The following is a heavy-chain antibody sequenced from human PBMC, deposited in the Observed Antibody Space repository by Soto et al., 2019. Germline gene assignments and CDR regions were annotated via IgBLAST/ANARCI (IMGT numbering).Heavy chain of an antibody. CDR3: DRALAYCGGDCYQFDY. Sequence: QLQLQESGSGLVKPSQTLSLTCAVSGGSISSGGYSWSWIRQPPGKGLEWIGYIYHSGSTYYNPSLKSRVTISVDRSKNQFSLKLSSVTAADTAVYYCDRALAYCGGDCYQFDYWGQGTLVTVSS. CDR2: IYHSGST. CDR1: GGSISSGGYS. J-gene: IGHJ4*02. D-gene: IGHD2-21*02. V-gene: IGHV4-30-2*01.